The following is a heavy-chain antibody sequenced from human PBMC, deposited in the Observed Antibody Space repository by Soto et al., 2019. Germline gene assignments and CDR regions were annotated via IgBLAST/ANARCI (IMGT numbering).Heavy chain of an antibody. CDR1: GGYFSGYD. CDR2: INHSGST. CDR3: ARRGYCTNGVCYYGMDV. Sequence: SETLSLTCTVYGGYFSGYDWTWIRQPPGTGLEWIGEINHSGSTNYNPSLKSRVTISVDTSKNQFSLKLSSVTAADTAVYYCARRGYCTNGVCYYGMDVWGQGTTVTVSS. V-gene: IGHV4-34*01. J-gene: IGHJ6*02. D-gene: IGHD2-8*01.